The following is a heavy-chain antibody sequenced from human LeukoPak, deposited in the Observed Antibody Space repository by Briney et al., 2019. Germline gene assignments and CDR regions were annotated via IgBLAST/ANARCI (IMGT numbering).Heavy chain of an antibody. CDR2: ISSNGGST. CDR1: GFTFSSYS. V-gene: IGHV3-64*02. CDR3: ARGDYGDFSHYYYYGMDV. J-gene: IGHJ6*04. Sequence: GRSLTLSCAASGFTFSSYSMYWVRQAAGKGLEYVSAISSNGGSTYYAGSVKGRFTISRDNSKNMLYLQMGSLRAEDMAVYYCARGDYGDFSHYYYYGMDVWGKGTTVTVSS. D-gene: IGHD4-17*01.